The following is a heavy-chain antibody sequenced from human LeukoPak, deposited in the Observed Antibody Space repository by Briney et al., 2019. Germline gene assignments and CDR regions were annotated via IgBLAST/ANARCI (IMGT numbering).Heavy chain of an antibody. V-gene: IGHV4-31*03. CDR3: ARAQNTAGGGMDV. D-gene: IGHD5-18*01. J-gene: IGHJ6*02. Sequence: SSQTLSLTCTVSGGSIISSAYCWSWIRQHPGKGLEWIGHIYNSGSTYYKPSLKSRVTISVDRSKDQFSLKLNSVTAADTAVYYCARAQNTAGGGMDVWGQGTTVTASS. CDR2: IYNSGST. CDR1: GGSIISSAYC.